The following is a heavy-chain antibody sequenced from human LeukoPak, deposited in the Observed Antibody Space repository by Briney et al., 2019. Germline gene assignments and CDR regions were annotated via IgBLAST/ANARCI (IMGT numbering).Heavy chain of an antibody. V-gene: IGHV3-23*01. Sequence: GGSLRLSCAASGFTVSSNYMSWVRQAPGKGLEWVSSITGTSGNIYSADSVKGRFTISRDNSKNTLFLQMNSLRAEDTAIYYCAKGSGSIAVDNLCVYWGPGTLVTVSS. CDR1: GFTVSSNY. CDR3: AKGSGSIAVDNLCVY. J-gene: IGHJ4*02. CDR2: ITGTSGNI. D-gene: IGHD6-19*01.